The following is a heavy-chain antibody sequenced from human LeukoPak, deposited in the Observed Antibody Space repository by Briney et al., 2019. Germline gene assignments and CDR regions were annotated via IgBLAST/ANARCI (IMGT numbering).Heavy chain of an antibody. CDR2: INHSGST. CDR3: ARGHDDDFWSGYRLAPQDYYYYGMDV. D-gene: IGHD3-3*01. Sequence: SETLSLTCAVYGGSFSGYYRSWVRQPPGKGLEWIGEINHSGSTNYNPSLKSRVTISVDTSKNQFSLKLSSVTAADTAVYYCARGHDDDFWSGYRLAPQDYYYYGMDVWGQGTTVTVSS. V-gene: IGHV4-34*01. J-gene: IGHJ6*02. CDR1: GGSFSGYY.